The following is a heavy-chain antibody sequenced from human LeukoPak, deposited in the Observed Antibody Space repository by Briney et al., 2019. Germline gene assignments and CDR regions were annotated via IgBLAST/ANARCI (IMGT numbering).Heavy chain of an antibody. Sequence: GGSLRLSCAASGFTFSGSALHWVRQASGKGLGWVGRIRSTANGYATAYPASVKGRFTISREDSKNTAYLQMDSLKTEDTAVYYCTGNYYGSGSYADFDYWGQGTLVTVSS. J-gene: IGHJ4*02. CDR2: IRSTANGYAT. CDR3: TGNYYGSGSYADFDY. V-gene: IGHV3-73*01. D-gene: IGHD3-10*01. CDR1: GFTFSGSA.